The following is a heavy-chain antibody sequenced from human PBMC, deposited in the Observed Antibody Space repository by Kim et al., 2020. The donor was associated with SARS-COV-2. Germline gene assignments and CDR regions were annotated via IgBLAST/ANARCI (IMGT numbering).Heavy chain of an antibody. CDR2: ISYDGSNK. D-gene: IGHD3-3*01. Sequence: GGSLRLSCAASGFTFSSYGMHWVRQAPGKGLEWVAVISYDGSNKYYADSVKGRFTISRDNSKNTLYLQMNSLRAEDTAVYYCAKEVRRFLGYYGMDVWGQGTTVTVSS. V-gene: IGHV3-30*18. J-gene: IGHJ6*02. CDR1: GFTFSSYG. CDR3: AKEVRRFLGYYGMDV.